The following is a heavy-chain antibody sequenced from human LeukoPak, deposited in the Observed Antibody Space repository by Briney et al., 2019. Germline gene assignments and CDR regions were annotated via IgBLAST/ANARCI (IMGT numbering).Heavy chain of an antibody. D-gene: IGHD3-3*01. CDR3: ARDFGFSNPFFDY. V-gene: IGHV3-21*01. CDR1: GFTFSSYS. J-gene: IGHJ4*02. Sequence: GGSLRLSCAASGFTFSSYSMNWVRQAPGKGLEWVSSISSSSSYIYYADSVKGRFTISRDNAKNSLYLQMNSLRAEDTAVHYCARDFGFSNPFFDYWGQGTLVTVSS. CDR2: ISSSSSYI.